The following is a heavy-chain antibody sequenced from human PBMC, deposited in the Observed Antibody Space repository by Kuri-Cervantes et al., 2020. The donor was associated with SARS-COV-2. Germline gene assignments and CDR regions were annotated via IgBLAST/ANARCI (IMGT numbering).Heavy chain of an antibody. Sequence: ASVKVSCKASGYTFTSYGISWVRQAPGQGLEWMGWISAYNGNTNYAQKLQGRVTMTTDTSTSTAYMELRSLRAEDTAVYYCARDTYYYDSSEVLPPYYYYGKDVWGQGTTVTVSS. J-gene: IGHJ6*02. CDR1: GYTFTSYG. D-gene: IGHD3-22*01. CDR2: ISAYNGNT. V-gene: IGHV1-18*04. CDR3: ARDTYYYDSSEVLPPYYYYGKDV.